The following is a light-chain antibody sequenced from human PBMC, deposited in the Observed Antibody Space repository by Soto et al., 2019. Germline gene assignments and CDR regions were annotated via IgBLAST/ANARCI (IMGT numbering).Light chain of an antibody. CDR2: DVS. V-gene: IGLV2-14*03. Sequence: QSALTQPASGSGSPGQSFTIPCTGSSSDVGAYHSVSWYQQHPGKAPKLIIFDVSNRPSGVSNRFSGSKSGNTASLTISGLQAEDEADYYCSSFTDTGTVMFGGGTKLTVL. J-gene: IGLJ3*02. CDR3: SSFTDTGTVM. CDR1: SSDVGAYHS.